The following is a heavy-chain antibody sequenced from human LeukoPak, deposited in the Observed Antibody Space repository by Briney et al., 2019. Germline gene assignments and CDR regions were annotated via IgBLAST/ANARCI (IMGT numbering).Heavy chain of an antibody. CDR1: GFTFSSYS. V-gene: IGHV3-21*01. Sequence: GGSLRLSCAASGFTFSSYSMNWVRQAPGKGLEWVSSISNSSSYIYYADSVKGRFTISRDNAKNSLYLQMNSLRAEDTAVYYCARDGPDIVVVPVLYAFDIWGQGTMVTVSS. D-gene: IGHD2-2*01. CDR3: ARDGPDIVVVPVLYAFDI. J-gene: IGHJ3*02. CDR2: ISNSSSYI.